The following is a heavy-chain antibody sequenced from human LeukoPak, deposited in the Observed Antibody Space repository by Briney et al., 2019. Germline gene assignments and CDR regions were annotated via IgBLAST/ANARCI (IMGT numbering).Heavy chain of an antibody. CDR2: ISSSGSTI. V-gene: IGHV3-48*03. D-gene: IGHD4-11*01. J-gene: IGHJ5*02. Sequence: PGGSLRLSCAASGFTFSSYEMNWVRQAPGKGLEWVSYISSSGSTIYYADSVKGRFTISRDNAKNSLYLQMNSLRAEDTAVYYCANNDYNNPEAWGQGTLVTVSS. CDR1: GFTFSSYE. CDR3: ANNDYNNPEA.